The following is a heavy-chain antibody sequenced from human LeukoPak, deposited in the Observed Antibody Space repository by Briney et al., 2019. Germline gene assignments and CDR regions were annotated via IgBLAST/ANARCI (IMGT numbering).Heavy chain of an antibody. D-gene: IGHD3-10*01. J-gene: IGHJ4*02. CDR2: IYYSGST. V-gene: IGHV4-59*12. Sequence: SETLSLTCTVSGGSISSYYWSWIRQPPGKGLEWIGYIYYSGSTNYNPSLKSRVTISVDTSKNQLSLKLSSVTAADTAVYYCARDYGSGSLDYWGQGTLVTVSS. CDR1: GGSISSYY. CDR3: ARDYGSGSLDY.